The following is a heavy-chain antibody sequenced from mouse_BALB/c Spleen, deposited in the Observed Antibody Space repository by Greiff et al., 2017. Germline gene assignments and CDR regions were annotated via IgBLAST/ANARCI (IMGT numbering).Heavy chain of an antibody. J-gene: IGHJ2*01. CDR2: IDPYNGGT. CDR3: ARYYDYDGDFDY. V-gene: IGHV1S135*01. CDR1: GYAFTSYN. D-gene: IGHD2-4*01. Sequence: EVKLQESGPELVKPGASVKVSCKASGYAFTSYNMYWVKQSHGKSLEWIGYIDPYNGGTSYNQKFKGKATLTVDKSSSTAYMHLNSLTSEDSAVYYCARYYDYDGDFDYWGQGTTLTVSS.